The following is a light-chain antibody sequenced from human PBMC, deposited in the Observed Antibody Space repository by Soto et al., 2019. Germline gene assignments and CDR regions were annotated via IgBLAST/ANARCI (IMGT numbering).Light chain of an antibody. J-gene: IGKJ2*01. V-gene: IGKV1-5*01. CDR3: QQYNSYSRDT. CDR1: QSISSW. Sequence: DIQMTQSPSTLSASVGDRVTITCRASQSISSWLAWYQQKPGKAPKLLIYDASSLESGGPSRFSGSGSGTEFTLTISSLQPDDFATYYCQQYNSYSRDTFGQGTKVDIK. CDR2: DAS.